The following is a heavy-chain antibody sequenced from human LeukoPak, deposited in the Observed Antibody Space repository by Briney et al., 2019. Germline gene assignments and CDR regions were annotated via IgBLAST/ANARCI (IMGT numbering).Heavy chain of an antibody. D-gene: IGHD2-8*01. CDR1: GGSISSYY. V-gene: IGHV4-59*01. J-gene: IGHJ4*02. Sequence: SETLSLTCTVSGGSISSYYWSWIRQPPGKGLEWIGYTYYSGSTNYNPSLKSRVTISVDTSKNQFSLKLSSVTAADTAVYYCARGYARVSGVNYFDYWGQGTLVTVSS. CDR3: ARGYARVSGVNYFDY. CDR2: TYYSGST.